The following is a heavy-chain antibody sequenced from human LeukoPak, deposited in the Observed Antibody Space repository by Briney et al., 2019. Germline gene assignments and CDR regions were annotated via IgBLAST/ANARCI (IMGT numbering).Heavy chain of an antibody. CDR3: ARAILTASGFVWHFDL. J-gene: IGHJ2*01. Sequence: SEALSLTCTVSGGSISSGAFYWTWIRQPPGKGLEWIGYTHPSGRGDYNPSLNSGATNAVDTSERQFSLRLRSVTAADTAVYYCARAILTASGFVWHFDLWGRGTLGTVSS. V-gene: IGHV4-31*03. CDR1: GGSISSGAFY. D-gene: IGHD3-3*01. CDR2: THPSGRG.